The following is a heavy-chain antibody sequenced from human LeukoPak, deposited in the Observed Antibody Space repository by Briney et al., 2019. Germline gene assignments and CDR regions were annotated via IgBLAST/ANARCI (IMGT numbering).Heavy chain of an antibody. CDR3: ARVNSGSYAYYYYYYMDV. CDR1: GFTFSSYW. Sequence: GGSLRLSCAASGFTFSSYWMSWVRQAPGKGREWVANIKQDGSEKYYVDSVKGRFTISRDNAKNSLYLQMNSLRAEDTAVYYCARVNSGSYAYYYYYYMDVWGKGTTVTVSS. J-gene: IGHJ6*03. V-gene: IGHV3-7*01. CDR2: IKQDGSEK. D-gene: IGHD1-26*01.